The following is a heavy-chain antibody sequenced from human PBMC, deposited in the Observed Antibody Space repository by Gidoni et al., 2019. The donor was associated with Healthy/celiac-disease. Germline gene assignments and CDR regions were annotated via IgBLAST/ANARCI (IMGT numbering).Heavy chain of an antibody. V-gene: IGHV4-34*01. CDR2: IPHRGGA. CDR3: ATIYDSGWYDY. D-gene: IGHD6-19*01. J-gene: IGHJ4*02. Sequence: QLRLQQYGAARSMPSETLFRTCAVHGGSCSGCYWSWIRQPPGQGREWLGDIPHRGGAKYNPSRERRVTITVDTSKNQFSPKVTSVTAADTAIYYCATIYDSGWYDYWGQGTLVSVSS. CDR1: GGSCSGCY.